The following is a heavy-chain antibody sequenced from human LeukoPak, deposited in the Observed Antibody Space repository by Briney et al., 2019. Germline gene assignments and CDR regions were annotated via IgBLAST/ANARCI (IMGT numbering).Heavy chain of an antibody. CDR2: INHSGST. J-gene: IGHJ3*02. CDR1: GGSFSGYY. V-gene: IGHV4-34*01. Sequence: SETLSLTCAVYGGSFSGYYWSWIRQTPGKGLEWIGEINHSGSTNYNPSLESRVTISVDTSKNQFSLKLSSVTAADTAVYYCARAPALRGITMMARDAFDIWGQGTMVTVSS. D-gene: IGHD3-22*01. CDR3: ARAPALRGITMMARDAFDI.